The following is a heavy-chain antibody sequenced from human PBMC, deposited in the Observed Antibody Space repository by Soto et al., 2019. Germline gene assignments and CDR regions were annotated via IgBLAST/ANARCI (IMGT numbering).Heavy chain of an antibody. Sequence: PSQTLSLTCAISGDSVSGNSAAWNWIRQSPSRGLEWLGRTYYRSKWYNDYSVSVKSRITVTPDTPKNQFSLHLKSVTPEDTAVYYCAREFPYCGSSDSYFDYWGQGALVTVSS. CDR3: AREFPYCGSSDSYFDY. J-gene: IGHJ4*02. CDR1: GDSVSGNSAA. D-gene: IGHD1-26*01. V-gene: IGHV6-1*01. CDR2: TYYRSKWYN.